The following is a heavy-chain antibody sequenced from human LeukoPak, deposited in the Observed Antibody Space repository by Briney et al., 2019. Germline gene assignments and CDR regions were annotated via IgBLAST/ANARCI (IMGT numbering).Heavy chain of an antibody. CDR3: AVGLHSGQFAFDI. J-gene: IGHJ3*02. V-gene: IGHV4-38-2*01. Sequence: SETLSLTCAVSGYSISRGSYWGWIRQPPGKGLEWIESVYHSGSAYYNPSLKSRVTISVDTSKNQFSLKLTSVTAADTAVYYCAVGLHSGQFAFDIWGQGTMVTVSS. D-gene: IGHD5-24*01. CDR1: GYSISRGSY. CDR2: VYHSGSA.